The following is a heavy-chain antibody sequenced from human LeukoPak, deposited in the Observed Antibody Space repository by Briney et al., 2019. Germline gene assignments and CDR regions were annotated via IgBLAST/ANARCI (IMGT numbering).Heavy chain of an antibody. CDR2: TSSDGNK. Sequence: GRSLRLSCAVSGFTFISYTMHWVRQAPGKGLEWVALTSSDGNKYFADSVQGRFTISRDNSRNTVYLQLANLRPDDTAVYYCARGRGIRALYFDTWGQGTLVTVSS. CDR3: ARGRGIRALYFDT. D-gene: IGHD3-16*01. V-gene: IGHV3-30*04. J-gene: IGHJ4*02. CDR1: GFTFISYT.